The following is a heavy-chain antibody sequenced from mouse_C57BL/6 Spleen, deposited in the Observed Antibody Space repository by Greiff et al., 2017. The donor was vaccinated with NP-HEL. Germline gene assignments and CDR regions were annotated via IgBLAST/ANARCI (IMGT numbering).Heavy chain of an antibody. CDR1: GFTFSDYG. CDR2: IRSGSSTI. CDR3: ARDYGSSPWFAY. Sequence: EVQRVESGGGLVKPGGSLKLSCAASGFTFSDYGMHWVRQAPEKGLEWVAYIRSGSSTIYYADTVKGRFTISRDNAKNPLFLQMTSLKSEDTAMYYCARDYGSSPWFAYWGQGTLVTVSA. D-gene: IGHD1-1*01. J-gene: IGHJ3*01. V-gene: IGHV5-17*01.